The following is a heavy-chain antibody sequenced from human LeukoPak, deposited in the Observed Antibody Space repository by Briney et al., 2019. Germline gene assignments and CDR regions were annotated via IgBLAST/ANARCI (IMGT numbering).Heavy chain of an antibody. CDR3: ARQKGARPLDY. CDR1: GYSIISGYY. D-gene: IGHD6-6*01. CDR2: GFHSGNT. V-gene: IGHV4-38-2*02. J-gene: IGHJ4*02. Sequence: SETLSLTCTVSGYSIISGYYWGWIRQPPGKGLEWIGSGFHSGNTYHNPSLKSRATISVDTSKNQFSLKLSSVTAADTAVYYCARQKGARPLDYWGQGTLVTVSS.